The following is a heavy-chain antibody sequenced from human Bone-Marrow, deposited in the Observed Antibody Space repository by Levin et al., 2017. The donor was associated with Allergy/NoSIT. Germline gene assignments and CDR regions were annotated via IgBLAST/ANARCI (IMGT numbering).Heavy chain of an antibody. CDR2: ISSSSSTI. D-gene: IGHD2-15*01. CDR1: GFTFSSYS. V-gene: IGHV3-48*01. J-gene: IGHJ4*02. CDR3: ARGSGYEIRYCSGGSCSDGGERGY. Sequence: PGGSLRLSCAASGFTFSSYSMNWVRQAPGKGLEWVSYISSSSSTIYYADSVKGRFTISRDNAKNSLYLQMNSLRAEDTAVYYCARGSGYEIRYCSGGSCSDGGERGYWGQGTLVTVSS.